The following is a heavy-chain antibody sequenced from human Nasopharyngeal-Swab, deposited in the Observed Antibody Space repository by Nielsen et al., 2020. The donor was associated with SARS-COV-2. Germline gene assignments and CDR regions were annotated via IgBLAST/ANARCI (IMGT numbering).Heavy chain of an antibody. V-gene: IGHV4-59*08. Sequence: SETLSLTCTVSGGSISDYYWSWIRQPPGQGLEWVGYIYYSGTTNYNPSLESRVTISIDMSKNQFSLKLYSVTAADTAVYYCASNQNWGGDAFDLWGQGTMVTVSS. CDR1: GGSISDYY. D-gene: IGHD7-27*01. CDR2: IYYSGTT. J-gene: IGHJ3*01. CDR3: ASNQNWGGDAFDL.